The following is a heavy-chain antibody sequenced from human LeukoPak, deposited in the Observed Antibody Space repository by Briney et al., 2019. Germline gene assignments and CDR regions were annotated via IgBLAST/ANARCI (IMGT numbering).Heavy chain of an antibody. CDR1: GFTFSSYA. D-gene: IGHD3-22*01. CDR2: ISGSGGST. Sequence: GGSLRLSCAASGFTFSSYAMSWVRQAPGKGLEWVSAISGSGGSTYYADSVKGRFTISRDNSKNTLYLQMNSLRAEDTAVYYCARDVGYYYDSSGNNKFDYWGQGTLVTVSS. J-gene: IGHJ4*02. V-gene: IGHV3-23*01. CDR3: ARDVGYYYDSSGNNKFDY.